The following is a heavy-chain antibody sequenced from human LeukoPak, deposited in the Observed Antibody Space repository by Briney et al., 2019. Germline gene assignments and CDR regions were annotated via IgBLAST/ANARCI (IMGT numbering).Heavy chain of an antibody. Sequence: GGSLRLSCAASGFTFSSYAMSWVRQAPGRGLEWVSSITSSSTYTFYADSVKGRFTISRDNARNSLFLQMNSLRAEDTAVYYCARDPYSGTYGNTYYYYMDVWGKGTTVTISS. D-gene: IGHD1-26*01. J-gene: IGHJ6*03. CDR1: GFTFSSYA. CDR3: ARDPYSGTYGNTYYYYMDV. CDR2: ITSSSTYT. V-gene: IGHV3-21*01.